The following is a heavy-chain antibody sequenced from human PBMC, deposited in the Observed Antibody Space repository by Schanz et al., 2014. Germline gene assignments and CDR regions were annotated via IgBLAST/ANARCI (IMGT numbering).Heavy chain of an antibody. CDR3: ARGDPVAGLDY. Sequence: QVQLVESGGGLVKPGGSLRLSCAASGFTFSDYYMSWIRQAPGKGLEWVSYISSSGSYTNYADSVKGRFTTSRDNGKKSMYLQMNSLRGEDAGLYYCARGDPVAGLDYWGRGTLVTDSS. CDR1: GFTFSDYY. CDR2: ISSSGSYT. J-gene: IGHJ4*02. V-gene: IGHV3-11*05.